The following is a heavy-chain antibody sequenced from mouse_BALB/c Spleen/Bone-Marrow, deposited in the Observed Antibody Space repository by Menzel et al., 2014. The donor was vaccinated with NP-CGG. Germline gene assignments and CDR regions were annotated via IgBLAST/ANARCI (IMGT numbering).Heavy chain of an antibody. V-gene: IGHV1-69*02. Sequence: VQLQQSGTDLVRPGASVKLSCKASGYTFTSYWINWVKQRPGQGLEWIGNIYPSDSYTNYNQKFKGKATLTVDKSSSTAYMHLSSPTSEDSAYYYCTRDDGGFAYWGQGTLVTVSA. D-gene: IGHD1-1*02. J-gene: IGHJ3*01. CDR1: GYTFTSYW. CDR2: IYPSDSYT. CDR3: TRDDGGFAY.